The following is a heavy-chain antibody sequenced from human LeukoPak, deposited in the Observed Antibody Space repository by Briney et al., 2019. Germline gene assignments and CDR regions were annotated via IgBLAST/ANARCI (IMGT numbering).Heavy chain of an antibody. D-gene: IGHD6-19*01. J-gene: IGHJ5*02. CDR2: IYYSGST. CDR3: ARVIARVQWLVKRTSP. V-gene: IGHV4-61*01. Sequence: PSETLSLTSSFSGGSVTGGNHCCSWIRQPPGKGLEWIGNIYYSGSTNYNPSLKSRVTISADTSKNQFSLKLRSVTAADTAVYYCARVIARVQWLVKRTSPWGQGTLVTVSS. CDR1: GGSVTGGNHC.